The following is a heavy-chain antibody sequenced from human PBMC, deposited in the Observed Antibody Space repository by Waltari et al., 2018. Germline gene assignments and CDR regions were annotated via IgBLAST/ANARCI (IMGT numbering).Heavy chain of an antibody. V-gene: IGHV4-39*07. Sequence: QLQLQESGPGLVKPSDTLSLTCTVSGGSISSRSSYWGGIRPPPGKVLEWIGSIYYSGSTYYNPSLKSRVTISVDTSKNQFSLKLSSVTAADTAVYYCARITTSYYYYGMDVWGQGTTVTVSS. J-gene: IGHJ6*02. D-gene: IGHD4-17*01. CDR3: ARITTSYYYYGMDV. CDR2: IYYSGST. CDR1: GGSISSRSSY.